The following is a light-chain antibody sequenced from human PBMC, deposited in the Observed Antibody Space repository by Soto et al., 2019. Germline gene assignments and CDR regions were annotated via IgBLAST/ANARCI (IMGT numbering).Light chain of an antibody. V-gene: IGKV2-28*01. Sequence: DIVMTQSPLSLPVTPGEPASISCRSSQSLLHRNGYTYLDWYLQKPGQSPQLLVYLAFNRASGVPDRISGSGSGTDFTLKISRVEAEDVGVYYCMQALQTPTVGQGTKVDNK. J-gene: IGKJ1*01. CDR3: MQALQTPT. CDR1: QSLLHRNGYTY. CDR2: LAF.